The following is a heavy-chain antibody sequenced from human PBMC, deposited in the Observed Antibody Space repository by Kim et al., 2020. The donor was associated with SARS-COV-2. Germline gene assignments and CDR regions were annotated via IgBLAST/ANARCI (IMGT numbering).Heavy chain of an antibody. CDR1: GFSVISNY. Sequence: GGSLRLSCAASGFSVISNYISWVRQAPGKGLEWVSVIYSDGSTYYADSVKGRFTISRDNSKNTLYLQMNSLRAEDTAVYYCARDSPFGGGGFDYWGQGT. CDR2: IYSDGST. J-gene: IGHJ4*02. D-gene: IGHD3-10*01. CDR3: ARDSPFGGGGFDY. V-gene: IGHV3-66*01.